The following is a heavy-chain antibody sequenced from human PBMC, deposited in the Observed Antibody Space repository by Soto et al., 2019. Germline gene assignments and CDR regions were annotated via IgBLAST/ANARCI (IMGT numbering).Heavy chain of an antibody. CDR3: ARTLPIYENWCEL. J-gene: IGHJ5*02. CDR1: GYTFTSYG. V-gene: IGHV1-18*01. CDR2: ISAYNGNT. D-gene: IGHD3-9*01. Sequence: ASVQVSFKASGYTFTSYGISWVRQAPGQGLDCMGWISAYNGNTNYAQKLQGRVTITTDTSTSTAYRELRSLRSDDTAVSYCARTLPIYENWCELWGQGPQVTVGS.